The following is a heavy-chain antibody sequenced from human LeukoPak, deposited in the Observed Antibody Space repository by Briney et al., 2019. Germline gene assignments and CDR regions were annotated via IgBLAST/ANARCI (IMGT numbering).Heavy chain of an antibody. J-gene: IGHJ4*02. CDR3: ARYFNSNAYFSLHGDY. CDR2: IMQDGGQK. V-gene: IGHV3-7*01. CDR1: GFSFSTYW. D-gene: IGHD3-22*01. Sequence: GGSLRLSCAASGFSFSTYWMTWVRQAPGKGLEWVASIMQDGGQKYYVDSVKGRFTVSRDNAKNSLYLQMNSLRAEDTAVYYCARYFNSNAYFSLHGDYWGQGTLVTVSS.